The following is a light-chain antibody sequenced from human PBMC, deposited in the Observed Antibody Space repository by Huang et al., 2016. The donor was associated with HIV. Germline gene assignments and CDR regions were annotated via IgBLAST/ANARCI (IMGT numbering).Light chain of an antibody. CDR2: EAS. Sequence: EIVLTQSPATLSLSPGDRATLSCRASQSVGVYLAWYQQKPGQAPRLLIFEASNRATGIPDRFSGSVSGTDFTRTIDSLQPDDFAIYYCQQRTKWPPVLTFGGGTRVEIK. J-gene: IGKJ4*01. V-gene: IGKV3-11*01. CDR3: QQRTKWPPVLT. CDR1: QSVGVY.